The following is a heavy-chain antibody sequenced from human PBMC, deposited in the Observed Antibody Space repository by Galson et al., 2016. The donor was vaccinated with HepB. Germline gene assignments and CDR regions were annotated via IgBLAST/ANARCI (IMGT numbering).Heavy chain of an antibody. J-gene: IGHJ5*02. D-gene: IGHD2-21*01. CDR2: IYHSGTT. CDR1: GGAMKTFY. V-gene: IGHV4-59*08. Sequence: SETLSLTCSVSGGAMKTFYWSWIRQSPGKGLEWIGYIYHSGTTYYNPSLKSRVTISIDTWNNKFSLRLSSVTAADTAVYYCARHGHIAISVPDLWGQGAPVAVSS. CDR3: ARHGHIAISVPDL.